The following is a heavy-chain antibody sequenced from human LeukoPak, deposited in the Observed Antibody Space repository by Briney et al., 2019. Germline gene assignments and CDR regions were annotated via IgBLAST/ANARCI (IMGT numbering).Heavy chain of an antibody. CDR1: GYTFTSYG. J-gene: IGHJ4*02. CDR3: ARADKERIAAAV. Sequence: ASVKVSCKASGYTFTSYGISWVRQAPGQGLEWMGGIIPIFGTANYAQKFQGRVTITTDESTSTAYMELSSLRSEGTAVYYCARADKERIAAAVWGQGTLVTVSS. V-gene: IGHV1-69*05. CDR2: IIPIFGTA. D-gene: IGHD6-13*01.